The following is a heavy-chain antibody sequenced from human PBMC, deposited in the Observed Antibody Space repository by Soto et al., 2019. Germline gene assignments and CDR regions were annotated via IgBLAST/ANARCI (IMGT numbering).Heavy chain of an antibody. CDR3: AREDSAKGLLYHYYYYGMDV. Sequence: QVQLVQSGAEVKKPGSSVKVSCKASGGTFSSYAISWVRQAPGQGLEWMGGIIPIFGTANYAQKFQGRVTSTADESTSTAYMELSSLRSEDTAVYYFAREDSAKGLLYHYYYYGMDVWGQGTTVTVSS. V-gene: IGHV1-69*01. CDR1: GGTFSSYA. J-gene: IGHJ6*02. D-gene: IGHD1-26*01. CDR2: IIPIFGTA.